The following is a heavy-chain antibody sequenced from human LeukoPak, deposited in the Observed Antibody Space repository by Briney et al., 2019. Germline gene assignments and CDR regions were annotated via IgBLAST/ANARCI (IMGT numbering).Heavy chain of an antibody. CDR2: LDPEEGKT. Sequence: ASVKVSCKVSGYMLSELSMHWVRQAPGEGLEWMGGLDPEEGKTIYARKFRGRVIMTEDPSTDTAYMELSSLTSEDTAMYYCATFRWIAYSNWFDPWGQGTLVTVSP. V-gene: IGHV1-24*01. D-gene: IGHD3-3*01. J-gene: IGHJ5*02. CDR3: ATFRWIAYSNWFDP. CDR1: GYMLSELS.